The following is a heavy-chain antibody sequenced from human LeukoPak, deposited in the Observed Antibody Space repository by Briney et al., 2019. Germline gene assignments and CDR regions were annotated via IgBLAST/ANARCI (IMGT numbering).Heavy chain of an antibody. CDR2: FDPEDGET. CDR1: GYTLTELS. D-gene: IGHD1-1*01. V-gene: IGHV1-24*01. CDR3: ATGTREYYYYYYMDV. Sequence: ASVKVSCKVSGYTLTELSMHWVRQAPGKGLEWRGGFDPEDGETIYAQKFQGRVTMTEDTSTDTAYMELSSLRSEDTAVSYCATGTREYYYYYYMDVWGKGTTVTVSS. J-gene: IGHJ6*03.